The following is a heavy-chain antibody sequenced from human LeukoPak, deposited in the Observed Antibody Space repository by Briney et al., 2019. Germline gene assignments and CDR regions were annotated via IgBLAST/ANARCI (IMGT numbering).Heavy chain of an antibody. CDR1: GFTFSSYA. Sequence: GGSLRLSCAASGFTFSSYAMSWVRQAPGKGLEWVSAISGSGGSTYYADSVKGRFTISRDNSKNTLYLQMNSLRAEDTAVYYCAKGTDVVVVTYYFDYWGQGTLVTVSS. CDR2: ISGSGGST. CDR3: AKGTDVVVVTYYFDY. D-gene: IGHD2-15*01. V-gene: IGHV3-23*01. J-gene: IGHJ4*02.